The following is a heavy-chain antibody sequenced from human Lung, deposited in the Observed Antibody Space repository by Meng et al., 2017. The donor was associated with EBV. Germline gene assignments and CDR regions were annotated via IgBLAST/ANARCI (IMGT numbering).Heavy chain of an antibody. CDR2: IYYSGST. CDR3: ARAVDTGYFDY. D-gene: IGHD5-18*01. J-gene: IGHJ4*02. V-gene: IGHV4-31*01. CDR1: SGSISSDTSS. Sequence: PLPSPGPGLVKPSQPLSLTCAVSSGSISSDTSSWNWIRQRPGKGLEWIGYIYYSGSTYYNPSLKSLVSISVDTSNNQFSLKLSSVTAADTAVYYCARAVDTGYFDYWGQGTLVTVSS.